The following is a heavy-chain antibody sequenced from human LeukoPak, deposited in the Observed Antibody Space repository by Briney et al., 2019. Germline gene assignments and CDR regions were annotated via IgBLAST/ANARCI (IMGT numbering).Heavy chain of an antibody. CDR1: GGSISSYY. Sequence: SETLSLTCTVSGGSISSYYWSWIRQPPGKGLEWIGYIYYSGSTNYNPSLKSRVTISVDTSKSQFSLKLSSVTAADTAVYYCARVPSYYYDSSGHAFDIWGQGTMVTVSS. CDR2: IYYSGST. V-gene: IGHV4-59*08. D-gene: IGHD3-22*01. J-gene: IGHJ3*02. CDR3: ARVPSYYYDSSGHAFDI.